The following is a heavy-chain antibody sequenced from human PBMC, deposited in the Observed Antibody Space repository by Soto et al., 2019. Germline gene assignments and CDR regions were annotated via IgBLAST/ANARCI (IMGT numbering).Heavy chain of an antibody. J-gene: IGHJ4*02. CDR1: GFTFSNAW. Sequence: LRLSCAASGFTFSNAWMSWFRQAPGKGLEWVGRIKSKTDGGTTDYAAPVKGRFTISRDDSKNTLYLQMNSLKTEDTAMYYCTTYSSSWKFDYWGQGTLVTVS. CDR3: TTYSSSWKFDY. D-gene: IGHD6-13*01. V-gene: IGHV3-15*01. CDR2: IKSKTDGGTT.